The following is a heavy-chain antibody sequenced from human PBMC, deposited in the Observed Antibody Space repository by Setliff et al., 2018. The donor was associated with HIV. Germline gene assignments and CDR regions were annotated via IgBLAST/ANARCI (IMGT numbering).Heavy chain of an antibody. V-gene: IGHV4-59*01. CDR1: GVPLSDYY. D-gene: IGHD3-22*01. Sequence: PSETLSLTCTLNGVPLSDYYWNWIRQAPGKGLEWIASIYYNGITNYNTSLKSRVIISVDTSKNQFSLKLSSVTAADTAVYYCARAGYHGSISYWEYIHYWGQGTLVTVSS. CDR3: ARAGYHGSISYWEYIHY. CDR2: IYYNGIT. J-gene: IGHJ1*01.